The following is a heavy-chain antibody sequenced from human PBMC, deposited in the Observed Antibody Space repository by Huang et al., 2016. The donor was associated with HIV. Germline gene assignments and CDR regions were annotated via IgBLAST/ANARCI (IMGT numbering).Heavy chain of an antibody. D-gene: IGHD3-3*01. CDR1: GDSIRSGGYY. V-gene: IGHV4-30-4*08. Sequence: QVQLQESGPGLVKPSQTLSLTCTVSGDSIRSGGYYWTWIRQSPAKGLECMGYIYYSGGSDYNPSLKSRVSISIDAFKNRVSLKLKSVTVADTAVYYCARAPATHSVFFYWGQGTLVTVSA. CDR2: IYYSGGS. J-gene: IGHJ4*02. CDR3: ARAPATHSVFFY.